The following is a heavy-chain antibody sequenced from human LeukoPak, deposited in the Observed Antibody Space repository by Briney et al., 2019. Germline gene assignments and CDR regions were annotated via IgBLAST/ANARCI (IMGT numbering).Heavy chain of an antibody. Sequence: PSQTLSLTCTVSNDSISSGDYYWNWIRQPPGKGLEWIGYIFHRGGTSYNPSLKSRILFSVDTSQNQFSLKLNSVTAADTAVYYCVREILYCSGGSCYRGPFDNWGQGTLVTVSA. CDR3: VREILYCSGGSCYRGPFDN. D-gene: IGHD2-15*01. J-gene: IGHJ4*02. V-gene: IGHV4-30-4*01. CDR2: IFHRGGT. CDR1: NDSISSGDYY.